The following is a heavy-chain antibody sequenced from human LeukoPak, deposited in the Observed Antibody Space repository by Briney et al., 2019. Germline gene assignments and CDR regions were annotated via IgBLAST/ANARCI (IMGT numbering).Heavy chain of an antibody. J-gene: IGHJ2*01. CDR1: GFTFSNAW. Sequence: GGSLRLSCATSGFTFSNAWMNWVRQAPGKGLEWVGRIKSKTDGATAEYAAPVKGRFTISRDDSKNTLYLQMNSLKTGDTAMYYCIRDGGYRFALYWFFDLWGRGTLVTVSS. V-gene: IGHV3-15*07. CDR3: IRDGGYRFALYWFFDL. CDR2: IKSKTDGATA. D-gene: IGHD5-18*01.